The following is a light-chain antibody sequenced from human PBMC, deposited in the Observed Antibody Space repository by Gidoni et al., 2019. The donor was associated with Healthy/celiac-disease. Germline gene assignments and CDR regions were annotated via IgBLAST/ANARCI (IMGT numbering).Light chain of an antibody. CDR1: QSISSY. CDR3: QQSYSTPVFT. CDR2: AAS. Sequence: DIQMTQSPSSLSASVGDRVTITCRASQSISSYLNWYQQKPGKAPKLLIYAASRLQSGVPSKFSGRGTGTDFTLTISSLQPEDFATYYCQQSYSTPVFTFGPGTKVDIK. V-gene: IGKV1-39*01. J-gene: IGKJ3*01.